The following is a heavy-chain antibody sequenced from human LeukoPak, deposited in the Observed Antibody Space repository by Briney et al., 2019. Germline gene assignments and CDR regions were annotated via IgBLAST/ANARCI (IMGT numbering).Heavy chain of an antibody. D-gene: IGHD3-22*01. J-gene: IGHJ6*02. V-gene: IGHV5-10-1*01. CDR2: FDLSDSYT. Sequence: GESLKTSLKGPGYRFTSSWSTWVPQIHGKGLDWIGRFDLSDSYTNYRPSCQGHVPISAEKSNSTTYLQWSRLKASNTAMYYCARKLRYYYDTSGLGHHYGMDFWGQGTTVTVSS. CDR1: GYRFTSSW. CDR3: ARKLRYYYDTSGLGHHYGMDF.